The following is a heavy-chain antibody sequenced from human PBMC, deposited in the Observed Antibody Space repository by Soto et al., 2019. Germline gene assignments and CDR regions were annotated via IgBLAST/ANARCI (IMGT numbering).Heavy chain of an antibody. J-gene: IGHJ4*02. Sequence: EVQLVESGGDLVQPGGSLRLSCAASGFTFTIYSMNWVRQAPGKGLEWVSHISSTSRAIHYADYVQGRFTISRDNAKNSLYLQMNSLIDDDTAVYYCARDRYGDYNFDYWGQGTLVTVSS. V-gene: IGHV3-48*02. D-gene: IGHD4-17*01. CDR3: ARDRYGDYNFDY. CDR1: GFTFTIYS. CDR2: ISSTSRAI.